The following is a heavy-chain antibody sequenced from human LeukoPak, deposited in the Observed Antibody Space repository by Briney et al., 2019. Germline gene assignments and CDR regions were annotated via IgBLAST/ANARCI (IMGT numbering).Heavy chain of an antibody. CDR2: ISGSGGST. J-gene: IGHJ4*02. V-gene: IGHV3-23*01. Sequence: GGSLRLSCAASGFTFSSYSLSWVRQAPGKGLEWVSAISGSGGSTYYADSVKGRFTISRDNSKNTLYLQMNSLRAEDTAVYYCAKDRGRGNVGYFDYWGQGTLVTVSS. D-gene: IGHD1-1*01. CDR1: GFTFSSYS. CDR3: AKDRGRGNVGYFDY.